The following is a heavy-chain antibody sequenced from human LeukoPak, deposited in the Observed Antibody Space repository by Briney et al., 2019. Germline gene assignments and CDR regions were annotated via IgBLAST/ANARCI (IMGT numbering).Heavy chain of an antibody. Sequence: ASVKVSCKASGYTFTSYYMHWVRQAPGQGLEWMGIINPSGGSTSYAQKFQGRVTMTRDTSTSTVYMELSSLRSEDTAVYYCARGSQRWPARSYFDYWGQGTLVTVSS. CDR2: INPSGGST. J-gene: IGHJ4*02. V-gene: IGHV1-46*01. D-gene: IGHD5-24*01. CDR3: ARGSQRWPARSYFDY. CDR1: GYTFTSYY.